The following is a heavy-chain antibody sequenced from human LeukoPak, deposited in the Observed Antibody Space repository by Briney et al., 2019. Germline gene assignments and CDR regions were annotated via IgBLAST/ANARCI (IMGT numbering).Heavy chain of an antibody. V-gene: IGHV4-34*01. CDR3: ARAIAVAGTGIQDY. Sequence: PSETLSLTCAVYGGSFSGYYWSWIRQPPGKGLEWIGEINHSGSTNYNPSLKSRVTISVDTSKNQFSLKLSSVTAADTAVYYCARAIAVAGTGIQDYCGQGTLVTVSS. J-gene: IGHJ4*02. CDR1: GGSFSGYY. D-gene: IGHD6-19*01. CDR2: INHSGST.